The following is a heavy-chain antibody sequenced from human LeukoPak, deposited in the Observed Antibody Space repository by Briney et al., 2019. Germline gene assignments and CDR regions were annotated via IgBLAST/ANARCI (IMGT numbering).Heavy chain of an antibody. CDR2: IYYSGRT. CDR3: ASAPSGTWFDP. J-gene: IGHJ5*02. Sequence: SETLSLTRTVSGGSIGTYYWTWVRQPPGKGLEWIGYIYYSGRTSYNPSLKSRVTISVDTSKNQFSLKLSSVTAADTAVYYCASAPSGTWFDPWGHGTLVTVSS. CDR1: GGSIGTYY. V-gene: IGHV4-59*01.